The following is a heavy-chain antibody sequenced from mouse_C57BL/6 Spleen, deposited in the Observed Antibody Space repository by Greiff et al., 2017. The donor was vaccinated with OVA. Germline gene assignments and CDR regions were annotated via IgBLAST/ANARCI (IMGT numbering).Heavy chain of an antibody. CDR2: IDPENGDT. D-gene: IGHD4-1*01. CDR3: TTANWDYFDY. CDR1: GFNIKDDY. V-gene: IGHV14-4*01. Sequence: EVQLQESGAELVRPGASVKLSCTASGFNIKDDYMHWVKQRPEQGLEWIGWIDPENGDTEYASKFQGKATITADTSSNTAYLQLSSLTSEDTAVYYCTTANWDYFDYWGQGTTLTVSS. J-gene: IGHJ2*01.